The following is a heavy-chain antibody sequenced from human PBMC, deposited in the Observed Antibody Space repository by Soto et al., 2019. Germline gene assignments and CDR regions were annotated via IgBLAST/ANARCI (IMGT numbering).Heavy chain of an antibody. D-gene: IGHD2-2*01. J-gene: IGHJ6*02. CDR3: ARVSCSSTSCYGGGFGYYYYGMDV. Sequence: SQTLSLTCAISGDSVSSNSAAWNWIRQSPSRGLEWLGRTYYRSKWYNDYAVSVKSRITINPDTSKNQFSLQLNSVTPEDTAVYYCARVSCSSTSCYGGGFGYYYYGMDVWGQATTVTVSS. CDR1: GDSVSSNSAA. CDR2: TYYRSKWYN. V-gene: IGHV6-1*01.